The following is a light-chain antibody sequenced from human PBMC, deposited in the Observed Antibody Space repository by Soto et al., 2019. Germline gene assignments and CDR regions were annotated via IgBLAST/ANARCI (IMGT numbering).Light chain of an antibody. J-gene: IGKJ2*01. CDR2: GAS. V-gene: IGKV3-20*01. CDR1: QSVSSSY. Sequence: EIVLTQSPGTLSLSPGERATLSSRARQSVSSSYLAWYQQKPGQAPRLLIYGASSRATGIPDRFSGSGSGTDFTLTISRLEPEDFAVYYCQQYGSSPPRYTFGQGTKLEI. CDR3: QQYGSSPPRYT.